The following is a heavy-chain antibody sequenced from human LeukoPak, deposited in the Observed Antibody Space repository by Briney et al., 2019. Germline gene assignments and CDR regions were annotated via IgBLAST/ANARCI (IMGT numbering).Heavy chain of an antibody. CDR2: INHSGST. CDR3: ARVYSSSLSWFDP. V-gene: IGHV4-34*01. CDR1: GGSFSGYY. J-gene: IGHJ5*02. Sequence: SETLSLTCAVYGGSFSGYYWSWIRQPPGKGLEWIGEINHSGSTNYNPSLKSRVTISVDTSKNQFSLKLSSVTAADTAVYYCARVYSSSLSWFDPWGQGTLVTVSS. D-gene: IGHD6-6*01.